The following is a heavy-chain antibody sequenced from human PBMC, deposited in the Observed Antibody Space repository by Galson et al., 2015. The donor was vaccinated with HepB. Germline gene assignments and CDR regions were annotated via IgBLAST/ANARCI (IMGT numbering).Heavy chain of an antibody. D-gene: IGHD3-10*01. CDR2: INHSGST. Sequence: SETLSLTCAVYGGSFSGYYWSWIRQPPGKGLEWIGEINHSGSTNYNPSLKSRVTISVDTSKNQFSLKLSSVTAADTAVYYCARGRVGNYYGSGSYRSRFDYWGQGTLVTVSS. J-gene: IGHJ4*02. CDR1: GGSFSGYY. V-gene: IGHV4-34*01. CDR3: ARGRVGNYYGSGSYRSRFDY.